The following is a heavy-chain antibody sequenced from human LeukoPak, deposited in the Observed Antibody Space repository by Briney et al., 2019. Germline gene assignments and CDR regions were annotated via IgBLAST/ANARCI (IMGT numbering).Heavy chain of an antibody. J-gene: IGHJ6*03. V-gene: IGHV1-69-2*01. D-gene: IGHD6-6*01. CDR2: IRPQDGET. Sequence: RTGGSLRLSCTASGYTFSDYYIHWVRQAPGKGLEWVGRIRPQDGETIYADKFLGRVTITTDITAHTAYLQVSSLISDDTAVYFCARDRGGQLEPRRVYCIGPDCYPEPDPTPATNYFPMDVWGKGTTVTASS. CDR1: GYTFSDYY. CDR3: ARDRGGQLEPRRVYCIGPDCYPEPDPTPATNYFPMDV.